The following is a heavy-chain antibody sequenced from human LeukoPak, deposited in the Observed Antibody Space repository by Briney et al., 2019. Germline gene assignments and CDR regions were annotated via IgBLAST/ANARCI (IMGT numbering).Heavy chain of an antibody. V-gene: IGHV3-64*01. CDR3: ARECYYYGMDV. J-gene: IGHJ6*02. Sequence: GGSLRLSCAASGFTFSSYAMHWVRQAPGKGLEYVSAISSNGGSTYYANSVEGRFTISRDNSKNTLYLQMGSLRAEDMAVYYCARECYYYGMDVWGQGTTVTVSS. CDR1: GFTFSSYA. CDR2: ISSNGGST.